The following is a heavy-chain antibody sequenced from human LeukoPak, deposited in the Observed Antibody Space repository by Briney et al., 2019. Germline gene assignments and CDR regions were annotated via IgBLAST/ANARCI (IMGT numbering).Heavy chain of an antibody. V-gene: IGHV3-33*01. CDR2: IWYDGSNK. CDR1: GFTFSSYG. Sequence: GGSLRLSCAASGFTFSSYGMHWVRQAPGKGLEWVAVIWYDGSNKYYADSVKGRFTISRDNSKNTLYLQMNSLRAEDTAVYYRARESWRRITMIVVGGGYFDYWGQGTLVTVSS. CDR3: ARESWRRITMIVVGGGYFDY. J-gene: IGHJ4*02. D-gene: IGHD3-22*01.